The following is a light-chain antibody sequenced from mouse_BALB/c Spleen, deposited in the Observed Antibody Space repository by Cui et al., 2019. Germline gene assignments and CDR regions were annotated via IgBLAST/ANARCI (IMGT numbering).Light chain of an antibody. J-gene: IGKJ5*01. CDR1: QSLLYSNNQKNY. CDR2: WAS. CDR3: QQYYSYPLT. Sequence: DIVMSQSPSSLAVSVGEKVTTSCKSSQSLLYSNNQKNYLAWYQQKPGQSPKPLIYWASTRKSGVPVRFTGSGSGTDFTLTISSVKAEELAVYYCQQYYSYPLTFGAGTKLELK. V-gene: IGKV8-30*01.